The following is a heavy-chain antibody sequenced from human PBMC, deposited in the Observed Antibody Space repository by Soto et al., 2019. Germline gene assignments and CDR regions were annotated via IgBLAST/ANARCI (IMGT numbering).Heavy chain of an antibody. J-gene: IGHJ5*02. CDR2: IYYSGST. CDR1: GGSISSSSYY. Sequence: PSETLSLTCTVSGGSISSSSYYWGWIRQPPGKGLEWIGSIYYSGSTYYNPSLKSRVTISVDTPKNQLSLKLNSVTAADTAVYYCARVAADIASWLDPWGQGTLVTVSS. V-gene: IGHV4-39*07. D-gene: IGHD5-12*01. CDR3: ARVAADIASWLDP.